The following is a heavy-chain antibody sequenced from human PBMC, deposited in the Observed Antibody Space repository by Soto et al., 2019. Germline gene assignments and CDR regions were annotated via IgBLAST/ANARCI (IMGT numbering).Heavy chain of an antibody. D-gene: IGHD3-10*01. V-gene: IGHV2-5*02. Sequence: QITLKESGPTLVKPTQTLTLTCTFSGFSLSTYGEGVGWIRQPPGKAPEWLGLIYWDDDKRYSPSLKSRLTITKDTSKNQVVLTLTNMDPVDTATYYCARSSEFGVDYWGQGTLVTVSS. CDR1: GFSLSTYGEG. J-gene: IGHJ4*02. CDR3: ARSSEFGVDY. CDR2: IYWDDDK.